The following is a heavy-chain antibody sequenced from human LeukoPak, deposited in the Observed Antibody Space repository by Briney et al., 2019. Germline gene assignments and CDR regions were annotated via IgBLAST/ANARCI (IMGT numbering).Heavy chain of an antibody. D-gene: IGHD2-2*01. CDR2: INPNSGGT. V-gene: IGHV1-2*06. CDR3: ARDFADIVVVPAAHQVYYYYMDV. J-gene: IGHJ6*03. Sequence: ASVKVSCKASGYTFTGYYMHSVRQAPGQGLEWMGRINPNSGGTNYAQKFQGRVTMTRDTSNSTAYMELSRLRSDDTAVYYCARDFADIVVVPAAHQVYYYYMDVWGKGTTVTVSS. CDR1: GYTFTGYY.